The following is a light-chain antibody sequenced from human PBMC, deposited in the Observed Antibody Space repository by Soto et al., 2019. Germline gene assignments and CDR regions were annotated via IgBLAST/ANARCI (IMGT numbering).Light chain of an antibody. CDR2: TAS. V-gene: IGKV1-5*03. J-gene: IGKJ3*01. Sequence: DIQMTQSPSTLSASIGDRVTITCRASQSISSWLAWYQQKPGKAPNLLIYTASNLESGVPSRFSGSGSGTEFTLTISSLQPDDFATYCCQQYNSYPLTFGPGTKVDIK. CDR3: QQYNSYPLT. CDR1: QSISSW.